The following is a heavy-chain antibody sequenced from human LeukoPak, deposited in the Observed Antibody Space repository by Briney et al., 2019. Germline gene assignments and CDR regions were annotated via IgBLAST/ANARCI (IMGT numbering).Heavy chain of an antibody. CDR2: INAGNGNT. Sequence: ASVKVSCKASGYTFTTYAMHWVRQAPGQRLEWMGWINAGNGNTKYSQKFRDRVTITRDTSANTAYMELSSLRSEDTAVYYCAGDSTKKALVVPATPHYWGQGTLVTVTS. CDR1: GYTFTTYA. CDR3: AGDSTKKALVVPATPHY. J-gene: IGHJ4*02. V-gene: IGHV1-3*01. D-gene: IGHD2-15*01.